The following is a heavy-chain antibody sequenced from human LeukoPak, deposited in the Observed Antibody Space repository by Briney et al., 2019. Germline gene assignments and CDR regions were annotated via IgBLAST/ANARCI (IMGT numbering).Heavy chain of an antibody. CDR2: MNPDSGNT. CDR1: GYSFTSYD. D-gene: IGHD3-10*01. J-gene: IGHJ4*02. Sequence: ASVKVSCKASGYSFTSYDINWVRQATGQGLEWMGWMNPDSGNTGYAQKFQGRVTMTRDTSISTAYMELSSLRSDDTAVYYCAKSTMGTRRINDFWGRGTLVTVSS. CDR3: AKSTMGTRRINDF. V-gene: IGHV1-8*01.